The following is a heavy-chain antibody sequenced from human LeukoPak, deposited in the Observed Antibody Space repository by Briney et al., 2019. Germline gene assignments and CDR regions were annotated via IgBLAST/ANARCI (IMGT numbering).Heavy chain of an antibody. V-gene: IGHV3-30*19. Sequence: PGGSLRLSCAASGFTFSSYGMHWVRQAPGKGLQWVAVISYDGSNKYYADSVKGRFTISRDNSKNTVYLQMNSLRDEDTAVYFCARDYGSYYDILTGYGNWFDPWGQGTLVTVSS. CDR3: ARDYGSYYDILTGYGNWFDP. CDR2: ISYDGSNK. J-gene: IGHJ5*02. CDR1: GFTFSSYG. D-gene: IGHD3-9*01.